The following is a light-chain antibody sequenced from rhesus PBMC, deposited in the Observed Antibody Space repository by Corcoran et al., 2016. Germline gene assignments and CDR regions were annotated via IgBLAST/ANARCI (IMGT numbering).Light chain of an antibody. Sequence: DIQMTQSPSSLSASVGDTVTITCRASQGISSYLNLFQQKPGKAPKLLMYAASSLQSGVPSRFSGSGSGTDVTLTIVSLQPEDFAADYCQQHNSHPFTFVPGTKLDIK. CDR2: AAS. CDR1: QGISSY. J-gene: IGKJ3*01. V-gene: IGKV1-28*03. CDR3: QQHNSHPFT.